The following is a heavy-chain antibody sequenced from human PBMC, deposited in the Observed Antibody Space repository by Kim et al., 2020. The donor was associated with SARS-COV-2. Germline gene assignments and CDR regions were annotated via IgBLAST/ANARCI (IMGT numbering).Heavy chain of an antibody. CDR2: IYYSGST. CDR3: ARLYVSEQVIDY. D-gene: IGHD3-16*02. CDR1: GGSISSGGYY. Sequence: SETLSLTCTVSGGSISSGGYYWSWIRQHPGKGLEWIGYIYYSGSTYYNPSLKSRVTISVDTSKNQFSLKLSSVTAADTAVYYCARLYVSEQVIDYWGQGTLVTVSS. J-gene: IGHJ4*02. V-gene: IGHV4-31*03.